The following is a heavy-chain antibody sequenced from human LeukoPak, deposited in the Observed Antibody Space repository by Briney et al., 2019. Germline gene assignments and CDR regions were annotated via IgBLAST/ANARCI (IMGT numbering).Heavy chain of an antibody. Sequence: GGSLRLSCAASGFTFDDYAMHWVRQSSGKGLEWVSSSGSIAYADSVKGRFTISRDNAKNSLYLQMNSLRAADTALYYCVKDVDPSGHYYDQVFDYWGQGTLVTVSS. CDR1: GFTFDDYA. V-gene: IGHV3-9*01. CDR3: VKDVDPSGHYYDQVFDY. D-gene: IGHD3-22*01. J-gene: IGHJ4*02. CDR2: SGSI.